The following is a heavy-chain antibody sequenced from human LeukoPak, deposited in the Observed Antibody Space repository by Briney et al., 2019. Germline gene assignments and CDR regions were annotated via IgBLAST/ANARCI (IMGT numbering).Heavy chain of an antibody. V-gene: IGHV4-38-2*01. CDR2: ISHSGST. CDR3: ARSVVAGGTDAFHI. CDR1: GYSTSSGYY. J-gene: IGHJ3*02. Sequence: SETLSLTCAVSGYSTSSGYYWGWIRQPPGKGLEWIGSISHSGSTYYSPSLKSRVTISIDTSQNQFSLKLSSVTAADTAVYYCARSVVAGGTDAFHIWGPGTMVTVSS. D-gene: IGHD6-19*01.